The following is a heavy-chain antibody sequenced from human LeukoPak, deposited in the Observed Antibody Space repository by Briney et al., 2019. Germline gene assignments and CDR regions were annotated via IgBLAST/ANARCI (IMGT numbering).Heavy chain of an antibody. CDR2: IYYSGST. D-gene: IGHD3-10*01. V-gene: IGHV4-31*03. Sequence: SETLSLTCTVSGGSISSGGYYWSWIRQHPGKSLEWSGYIYYSGSTYYNPSLKSRVTISVDTSKNQFSLKLSSVTAADTAVYYCARANREYYGSGSGTSFDYWGQGTLVTVSS. CDR3: ARANREYYGSGSGTSFDY. J-gene: IGHJ4*02. CDR1: GGSISSGGYY.